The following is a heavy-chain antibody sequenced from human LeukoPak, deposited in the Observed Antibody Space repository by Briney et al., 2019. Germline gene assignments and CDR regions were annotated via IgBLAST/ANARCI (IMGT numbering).Heavy chain of an antibody. CDR3: ARVDDFWSGYYAY. Sequence: GGSLRLSCAPSGFTFSDYAMHWVRQAPGKGLEYVSAIRSNGGSTYYANSVKGRFTISRDNSKNTLYLQMGSLRAEDMAVYYCARVDDFWSGYYAYWGQGTLVTVSS. CDR2: IRSNGGST. D-gene: IGHD3-3*01. CDR1: GFTFSDYA. J-gene: IGHJ4*02. V-gene: IGHV3-64*01.